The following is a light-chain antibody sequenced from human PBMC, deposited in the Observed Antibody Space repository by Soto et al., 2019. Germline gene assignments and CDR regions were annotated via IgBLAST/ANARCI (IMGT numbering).Light chain of an antibody. J-gene: IGLJ3*02. V-gene: IGLV2-14*01. CDR2: EVS. CDR3: SSYTSSSTVV. CDR1: SSDVGGYKY. Sequence: QSALTQPASVSGSPGQSITISCTGTSSDVGGYKYVSWYQQHPGKAPKLILYEVSNRPSGVSNRFSGSKSGNTASLTISGLQAEDESDYYCSSYTSSSTVVFGGGTKVTVL.